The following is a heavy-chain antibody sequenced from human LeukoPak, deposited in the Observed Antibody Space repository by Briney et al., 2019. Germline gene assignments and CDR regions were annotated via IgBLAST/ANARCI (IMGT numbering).Heavy chain of an antibody. CDR3: ANSSFQA. D-gene: IGHD2-15*01. Sequence: GGSLGLSCVVSGVTFRNHGMQWVRQAPGRGLEWVALIGYDESKKYYADSVKGRFTTSRDNSKNTLYLQMNSLRADDTAVYYCANSSFQAWGQGTLVTVSS. V-gene: IGHV3-30*02. CDR1: GVTFRNHG. CDR2: IGYDESKK. J-gene: IGHJ5*02.